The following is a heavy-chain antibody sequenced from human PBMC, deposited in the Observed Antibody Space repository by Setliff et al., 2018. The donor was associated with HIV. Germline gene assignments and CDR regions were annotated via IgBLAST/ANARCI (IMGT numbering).Heavy chain of an antibody. CDR1: GFTFSTYA. D-gene: IGHD4-17*01. J-gene: IGHJ6*03. V-gene: IGHV3-23*01. CDR3: VKARVDGDYYYYYYMDV. CDR2: MSAGGGST. Sequence: GGSLRLSCAVSGFTFSTYAMSWVRQAPGKGLEWVSTMSAGGGSTYYADSVKGRFTISRDNSKNTLYLQMSSLRAEDTAVYYCVKARVDGDYYYYYYMDVWGKGTTVTVSS.